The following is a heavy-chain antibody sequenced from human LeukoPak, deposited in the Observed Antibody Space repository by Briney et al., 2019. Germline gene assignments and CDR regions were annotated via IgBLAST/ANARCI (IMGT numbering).Heavy chain of an antibody. J-gene: IGHJ4*02. CDR3: ARRNQWQGPLDS. CDR1: GGSLSSSNNY. Sequence: SETLSLTCTVSGGSLSSSNNYWGWIRQPPGMGLEWIGSIFYSGITYYTPSLKGRVTISVDTSKNQFSLKLSSVTAADTAVYYCARRNQWQGPLDSWGQGTPVTVSS. V-gene: IGHV4-39*01. D-gene: IGHD6-19*01. CDR2: IFYSGIT.